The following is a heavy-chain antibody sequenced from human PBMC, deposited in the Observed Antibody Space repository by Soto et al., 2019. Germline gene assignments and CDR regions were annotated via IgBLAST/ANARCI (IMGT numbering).Heavy chain of an antibody. Sequence: DSVQVSCTASGYPFTSYGISWVRHAPGQGLAWMGWISAYNGNTNYAQKLQGRVTMTTDTSTSTAYMELRSLRSDDTAVYYCARTTKTLDCSSTSCDVGGRYYYYGMDGWGKGTTVTV. CDR3: ARTTKTLDCSSTSCDVGGRYYYYGMDG. CDR1: GYPFTSYG. J-gene: IGHJ6*04. D-gene: IGHD2-2*01. CDR2: ISAYNGNT. V-gene: IGHV1-18*04.